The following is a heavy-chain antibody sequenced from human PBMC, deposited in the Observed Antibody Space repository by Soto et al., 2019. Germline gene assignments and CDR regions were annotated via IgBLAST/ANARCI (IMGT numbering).Heavy chain of an antibody. V-gene: IGHV3-30*03. CDR3: ASMHYDFWGGYSGYPGLDAFDI. CDR2: ISYDGSNK. J-gene: IGHJ3*02. CDR1: GFTFSSYG. D-gene: IGHD3-3*01. Sequence: PGGSLRLSCAASGFTFSSYGMHWVRQAPGKGLEWVAVISYDGSNKYYADSVKGRFTISRDNSKNTLYLQMNSLGAEDTAIYYCASMHYDFWGGYSGYPGLDAFDIWGQGTMVTVSS.